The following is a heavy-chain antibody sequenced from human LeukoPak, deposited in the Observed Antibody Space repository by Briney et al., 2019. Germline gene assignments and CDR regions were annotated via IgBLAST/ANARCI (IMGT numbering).Heavy chain of an antibody. CDR3: ARDGGYCSTTTCYAGGVHWFDP. Sequence: ASVKVSCKASGYTFTGYYIHWVRQAPGQGLEWMGIINPSTGSTTYAQKFQGRVTMTRDTSTSTVYMELRSLRSEDTALYYCARDGGYCSTTTCYAGGVHWFDPWGQGSLVTVS. J-gene: IGHJ5*02. CDR1: GYTFTGYY. V-gene: IGHV1-46*01. D-gene: IGHD2-2*01. CDR2: INPSTGST.